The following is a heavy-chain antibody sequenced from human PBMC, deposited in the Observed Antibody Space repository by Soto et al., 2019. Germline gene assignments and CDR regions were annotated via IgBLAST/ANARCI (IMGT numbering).Heavy chain of an antibody. V-gene: IGHV3-30*18. CDR3: AKGQRFLEWLLTYYYGLDV. CDR2: ISYDGNNN. D-gene: IGHD3-3*01. J-gene: IGHJ6*02. Sequence: VAVISYDGNNNYYGDSVRGRFTISRDNSKNTLYLQMNSLRAEDTAVYYCAKGQRFLEWLLTYYYGLDVWGQGTTVTVSS.